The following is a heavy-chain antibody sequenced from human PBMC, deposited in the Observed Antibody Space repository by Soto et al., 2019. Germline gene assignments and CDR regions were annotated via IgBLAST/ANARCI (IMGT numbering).Heavy chain of an antibody. D-gene: IGHD1-1*01. V-gene: IGHV1-18*01. J-gene: IGHJ4*02. Sequence: GASVKLSCKASGYTFTSYGITWVRQAPGQGLEWMGWISVYNGNTNYAQRLQGRVTMTTDTSTTTAYMELRSLRSDDTAVYYCARGQKLFQDGRFDYWGQGTLVTSPQ. CDR1: GYTFTSYG. CDR2: ISVYNGNT. CDR3: ARGQKLFQDGRFDY.